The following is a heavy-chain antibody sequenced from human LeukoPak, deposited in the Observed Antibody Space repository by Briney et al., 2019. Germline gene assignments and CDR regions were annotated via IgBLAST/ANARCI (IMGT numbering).Heavy chain of an antibody. CDR2: ISWNSGSI. J-gene: IGHJ4*02. CDR3: ARGSGSYSVDFDY. V-gene: IGHV3-9*01. CDR1: GFTFDDYA. D-gene: IGHD1-26*01. Sequence: GGSLRLSCAASGFTFDDYAMHWVRQAPGKGLEWVSGISWNSGSIGYADSVKGRFTISRDNAKNSLYLQMNSLRAEDTAVYYCARGSGSYSVDFDYWGQGTLVTVSS.